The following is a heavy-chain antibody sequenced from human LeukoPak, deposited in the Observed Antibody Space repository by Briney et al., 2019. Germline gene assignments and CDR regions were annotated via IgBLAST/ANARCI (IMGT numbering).Heavy chain of an antibody. D-gene: IGHD2-2*01. CDR1: GFTFSDYY. V-gene: IGHV3-11*01. CDR2: ISSSGSTV. J-gene: IGHJ4*02. CDR3: AREGDTVPAAKWAYFDY. Sequence: GGSLRLSCAASGFTFSDYYMSWIRQAPGKGLEWVSYISSSGSTVYYADSVKGRFTISRDNAKNSLYLQMYSLRAEDTAVYYCAREGDTVPAAKWAYFDYWGQGTLVTVSS.